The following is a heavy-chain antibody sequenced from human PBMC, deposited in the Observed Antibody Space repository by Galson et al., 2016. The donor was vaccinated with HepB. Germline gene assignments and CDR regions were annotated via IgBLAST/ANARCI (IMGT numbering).Heavy chain of an antibody. J-gene: IGHJ3*02. CDR2: ISNDGRSR. D-gene: IGHD2-2*01. CDR1: GFTFSSYS. CDR3: LKSGYCGITDCFHAFDI. Sequence: SLRLSCAASGFTFSSYSMHWVRQAPGKGLEYISTISNDGRSRYFVDSVGGRFTISRDNSKNTVYLQMSSQRPEDSATYYCLKSGYCGITDCFHAFDIWGQGTMVTVSS. V-gene: IGHV3-64D*08.